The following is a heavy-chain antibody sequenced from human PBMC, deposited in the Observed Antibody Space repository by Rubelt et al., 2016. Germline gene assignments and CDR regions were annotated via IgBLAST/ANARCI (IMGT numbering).Heavy chain of an antibody. Sequence: QVQLVQSGAEVKKPGASVKVSCKASGYTFTGYYMHWVRQAPGQGLEWMGWLNPNSGGTNYGQKFQGRATMTRDTSISKAYMELSRLRSDDTAVYYCASSSGSYYSLDYWGQGTLVTVSS. CDR1: GYTFTGYY. V-gene: IGHV1-2*02. CDR3: ASSSGSYYSLDY. CDR2: LNPNSGGT. D-gene: IGHD1-26*01. J-gene: IGHJ4*02.